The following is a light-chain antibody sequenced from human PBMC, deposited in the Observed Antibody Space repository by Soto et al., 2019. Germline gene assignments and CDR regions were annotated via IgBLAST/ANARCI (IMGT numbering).Light chain of an antibody. V-gene: IGKV3-15*01. CDR3: QQYNNGPPIT. CDR1: QSVSGN. J-gene: IGKJ5*01. Sequence: EIVMTQSPATLSVSPGERATLSCRASQSVSGNLAWYQQKPGQAPRLLIYRASTRATGIPARFSGSGSGTEFTLTISSLQSEDFAVYYCQQYNNGPPITFGQGTRLEIK. CDR2: RAS.